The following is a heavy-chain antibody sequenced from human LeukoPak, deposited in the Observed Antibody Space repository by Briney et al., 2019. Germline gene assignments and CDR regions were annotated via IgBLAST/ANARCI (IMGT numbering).Heavy chain of an antibody. V-gene: IGHV1-3*03. J-gene: IGHJ6*03. CDR1: GYTFTNYA. Sequence: ASVKVSCKASGYTFTNYAMHWVRLAPGQRLQWMGWINLVNGNTKYSQYFEGRVTITGDTSASTVYMELSSLRPGDMAVYYCARGRGTIGSNRDFYFYYYMDIWGNGTTVTVSS. D-gene: IGHD2-21*01. CDR3: ARGRGTIGSNRDFYFYYYMDI. CDR2: INLVNGNT.